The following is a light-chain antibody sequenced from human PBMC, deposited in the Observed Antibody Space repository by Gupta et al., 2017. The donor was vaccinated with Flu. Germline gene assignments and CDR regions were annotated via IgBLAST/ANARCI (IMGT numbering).Light chain of an antibody. CDR3: SAWDRSLGGWV. J-gene: IGLJ3*02. CDR1: SNNVGNQG. Sequence: TATLTCTGNSNNVGNQGAAWLQQHQGHPPKLLSFRRNNRPSGISERFSASRSGNTASLTISGLQPEDEADYYCSAWDRSLGGWVLGGGTKLTVL. CDR2: RRN. V-gene: IGLV10-54*04.